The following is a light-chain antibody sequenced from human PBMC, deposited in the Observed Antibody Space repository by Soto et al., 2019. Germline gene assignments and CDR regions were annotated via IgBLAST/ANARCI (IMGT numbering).Light chain of an antibody. V-gene: IGKV1-5*03. CDR3: LLYSNHWS. J-gene: IGKJ1*01. Sequence: DIQMTQAPATLPASVGHRVTITCRASMSITGWLAWYQKKPVKVPKLLIYKATNLESGVPSRFSGSGSGTEFSLSVSSLQPEDSGTCYCLLYSNHWSLGPGTKVEIK. CDR2: KAT. CDR1: MSITGW.